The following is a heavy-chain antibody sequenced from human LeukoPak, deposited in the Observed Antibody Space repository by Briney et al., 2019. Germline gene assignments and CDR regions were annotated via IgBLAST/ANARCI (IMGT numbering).Heavy chain of an antibody. D-gene: IGHD3-22*01. CDR3: AGFFYDNSGDAFDI. Sequence: ASVKVSCKASGGTFSSYGINWVRQAPGQGLEWMGGLIPIYGSASYAQKFQGRVTITSDESTRTVSMELSSLRPEDSAVYYCAGFFYDNSGDAFDIWGQGTMVTVSS. V-gene: IGHV1-69*13. J-gene: IGHJ3*02. CDR1: GGTFSSYG. CDR2: LIPIYGSA.